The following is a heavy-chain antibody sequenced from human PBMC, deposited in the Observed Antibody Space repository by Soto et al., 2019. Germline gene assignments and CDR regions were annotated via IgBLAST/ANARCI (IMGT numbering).Heavy chain of an antibody. Sequence: SETLRLTYTVSDGSISNGDWRSFVRQSPGKGLEWIGEIYYSGSTNHNPSLKSRVTISVDTSKNQFSLKLSSVTAADTAVYYCARRRDAYTFFDYWGQGTLVTVSS. CDR2: IYYSGST. CDR3: ARRRDAYTFFDY. D-gene: IGHD2-2*01. CDR1: DGSISNGDW. J-gene: IGHJ4*02. V-gene: IGHV4-4*02.